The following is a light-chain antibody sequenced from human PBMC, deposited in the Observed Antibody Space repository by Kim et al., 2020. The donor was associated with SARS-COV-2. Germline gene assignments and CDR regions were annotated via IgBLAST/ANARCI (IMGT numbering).Light chain of an antibody. CDR3: QSYDTGLSGFV. Sequence: QRVNISCTGSSSNIGAGYDVHWYQHLPGTAPKLVIFGNTNRPSGVPDRFSGSKSGTSASLAITGLQAEDEADYYCQSYDTGLSGFVFGTGTKVTVL. CDR2: GNT. J-gene: IGLJ1*01. CDR1: SSNIGAGYD. V-gene: IGLV1-40*01.